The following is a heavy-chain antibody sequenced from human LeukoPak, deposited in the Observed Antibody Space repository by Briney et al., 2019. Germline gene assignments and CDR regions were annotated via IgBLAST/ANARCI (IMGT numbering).Heavy chain of an antibody. J-gene: IGHJ4*02. D-gene: IGHD1-14*01. CDR2: IRYDGSNK. V-gene: IGHV3-30*02. CDR1: GFTFSSYG. Sequence: GGSLRLSCAAPGFTFSSYGMHWVRQAPGKGLEWVAFIRYDGSNKYYADSVKGRFTISRDNSKNTLYLQMNSLRAEDTAVYYCATNNPPEDGYWGQGTLVTVSS. CDR3: ATNNPPEDGY.